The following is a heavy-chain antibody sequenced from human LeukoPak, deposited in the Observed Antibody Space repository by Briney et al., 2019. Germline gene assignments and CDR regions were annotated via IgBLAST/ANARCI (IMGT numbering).Heavy chain of an antibody. Sequence: GGSLRLSCAASGFIFSSYSMNWVRQAPGKGLEWVSSISATGNYIYYADSVKGRFTISRDNAKNSLYLQMNSLRAEDTAVYYCARDRSGYTFDDWGQGTLVTVST. CDR2: ISATGNYI. J-gene: IGHJ4*02. V-gene: IGHV3-21*01. D-gene: IGHD5-18*01. CDR3: ARDRSGYTFDD. CDR1: GFIFSSYS.